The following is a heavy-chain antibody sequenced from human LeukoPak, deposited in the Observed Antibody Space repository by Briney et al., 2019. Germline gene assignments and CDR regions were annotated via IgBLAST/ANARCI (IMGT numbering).Heavy chain of an antibody. CDR3: AREATWGQWYFDH. D-gene: IGHD6-19*01. J-gene: IGHJ4*02. CDR1: GFSFSNHG. V-gene: IGHV3-30*03. Sequence: GGSLRLSCVASGFSFSNHGMHWFRQAPGKGLEWVSVVARDGGAKFYADSVKGRFTLSRDNSKNMFFLQMNFLTVEDTAIYYCAREATWGQWYFDHWGQGTPVIVSS. CDR2: VARDGGAK.